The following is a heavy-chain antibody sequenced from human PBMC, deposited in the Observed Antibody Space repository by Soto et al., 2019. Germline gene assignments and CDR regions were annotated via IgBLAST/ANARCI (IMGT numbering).Heavy chain of an antibody. CDR1: GLTFSSYW. Sequence: GGSLRLSCAASGLTFSSYWMHWVRQAPGKGLVWVSRISSSGSTIYYADSVKGRFTISRDNAKNSLYLQMNSLRAEDTAVYYCARSHLYYDSSGYPDYWGQGTLVTVSS. CDR3: ARSHLYYDSSGYPDY. D-gene: IGHD3-22*01. CDR2: ISSSGSTI. J-gene: IGHJ4*02. V-gene: IGHV3-48*04.